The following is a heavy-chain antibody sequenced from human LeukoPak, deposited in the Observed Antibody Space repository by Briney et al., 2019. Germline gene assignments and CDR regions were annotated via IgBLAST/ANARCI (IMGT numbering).Heavy chain of an antibody. CDR3: ARGGGDCSSTSCYFWFDP. CDR1: GGSISTSY. Sequence: ASETLSLTCTVSGGSISTSYWSWIRQPAGKGLEWLGRIFTSGSTNYNPSLKSRVTISVDTSKNQFSLKLSSVTAADTAVYYCARGGGDCSSTSCYFWFDPWGQGTLVTVSS. CDR2: IFTSGST. D-gene: IGHD2-2*01. V-gene: IGHV4-4*07. J-gene: IGHJ5*02.